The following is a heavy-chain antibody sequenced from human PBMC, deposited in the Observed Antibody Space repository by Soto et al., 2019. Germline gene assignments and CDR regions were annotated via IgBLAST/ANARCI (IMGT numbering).Heavy chain of an antibody. V-gene: IGHV3-30*18. CDR1: GFTFSSYG. D-gene: IGHD3-22*01. CDR3: AKGGYYDSSGYLGWLDY. Sequence: QVQLVESGGGVVQPGRSLRLSCAASGFTFSSYGIHWVRQAPGKGLEWVAVISYDGSNRYYADSVKGRITISRDNSKNTLYLQMNTLRAEDTAVCYGAKGGYYDSSGYLGWLDYWGQGTLVTVSS. J-gene: IGHJ4*02. CDR2: ISYDGSNR.